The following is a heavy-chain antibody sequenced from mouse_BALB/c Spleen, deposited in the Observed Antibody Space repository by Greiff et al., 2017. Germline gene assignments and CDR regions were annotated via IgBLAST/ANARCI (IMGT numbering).Heavy chain of an antibody. J-gene: IGHJ2*01. CDR3: TREGGPGVTVVAHFDY. Sequence: LKQPGSELVRPGASVKLSCKASGYTFTSYWMHWVKQRPGQGLEWIGNIYPGSGSTNYDEKFKSKATLTVDTSSSTAYMQLSSLTSEDSAVYYCTREGGPGVTVVAHFDYWGQGTTLTVSS. CDR1: GYTFTSYW. V-gene: IGHV1S22*01. D-gene: IGHD1-1*01. CDR2: IYPGSGST.